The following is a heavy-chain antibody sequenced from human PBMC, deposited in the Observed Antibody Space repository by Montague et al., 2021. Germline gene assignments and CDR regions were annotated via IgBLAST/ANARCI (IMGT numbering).Heavy chain of an antibody. CDR1: GFTFGSSA. D-gene: IGHD5-24*01. CDR2: IGDSGRNT. V-gene: IGHV3-23*01. J-gene: IGHJ4*02. CDR3: AKRMAIYKQLYYFDY. Sequence: SLRLSCAASGFTFGSSAMSWVRQAPGKGLEWVSSIGDSGRNTYYADSVKGRFTVSRDNSKNTLYLQMNSLSPEDTAVYYCAKRMAIYKQLYYFDYWGRGALVTVSS.